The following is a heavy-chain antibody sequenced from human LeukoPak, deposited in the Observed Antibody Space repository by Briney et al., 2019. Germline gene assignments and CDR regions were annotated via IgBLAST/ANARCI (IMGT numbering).Heavy chain of an antibody. D-gene: IGHD2-15*01. J-gene: IGHJ4*02. CDR2: IYPGDSDT. Sequence: GGSLKISCKGSGYSFTSYWIGWVRQMPGKGLEWMGIIYPGDSDTRYSPSFQGQVTISADKSISTAYLQWSSLKASDTAMYYCARMDCSGGSCYGTIDYWGQGTLVTVSS. CDR1: GYSFTSYW. V-gene: IGHV5-51*01. CDR3: ARMDCSGGSCYGTIDY.